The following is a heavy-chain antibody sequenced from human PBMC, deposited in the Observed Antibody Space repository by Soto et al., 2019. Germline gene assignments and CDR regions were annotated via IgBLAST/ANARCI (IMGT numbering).Heavy chain of an antibody. CDR1: GFTVRAYA. V-gene: IGHV3-23*01. Sequence: GGSLRVSCAASGFTVRAYAMTWVRQSPGQGLEWVSVISYNGANTYYADSVKGRFTISRDNSKGTVNLQMNTLRVEDTAVYYCARYIRGPTVFYFDFWGPGVLVTVSS. D-gene: IGHD1-1*01. CDR3: ARYIRGPTVFYFDF. CDR2: ISYNGANT. J-gene: IGHJ4*02.